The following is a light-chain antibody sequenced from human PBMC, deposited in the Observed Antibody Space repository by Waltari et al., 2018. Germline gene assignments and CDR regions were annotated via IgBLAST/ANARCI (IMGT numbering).Light chain of an antibody. CDR2: DAS. Sequence: DIKMTQSTSSLSPSVGDRVTITCQESQDSINYLNWYQQKPGKAPNLLIYDASNLETGAPSMFSGSGAGTEFTFTIRSLQREVIATDYCEQYDNLPLTFGGGTKVEIK. CDR1: QDSINY. CDR3: EQYDNLPLT. V-gene: IGKV1-33*01. J-gene: IGKJ4*01.